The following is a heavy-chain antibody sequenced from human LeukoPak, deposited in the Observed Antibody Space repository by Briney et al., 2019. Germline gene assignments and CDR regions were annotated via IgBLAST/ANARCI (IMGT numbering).Heavy chain of an antibody. J-gene: IGHJ3*02. D-gene: IGHD6-19*01. CDR2: IFPSDSDT. Sequence: GESLKISCKGSGNSFTRSWIGWVRQMPGKGLEWMGVIFPSDSDTTYSPSFQGQVTISVDKSLNTAYLQWSSLKASDTAMYYCARPREGSGWYDAFDIWGQGTMVTVSS. CDR3: ARPREGSGWYDAFDI. CDR1: GNSFTRSW. V-gene: IGHV5-51*01.